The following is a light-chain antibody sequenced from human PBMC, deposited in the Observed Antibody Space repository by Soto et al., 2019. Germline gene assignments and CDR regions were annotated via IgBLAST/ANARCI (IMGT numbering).Light chain of an antibody. CDR2: DAS. V-gene: IGKV3D-20*01. Sequence: EVVLTQSPASLSLSPGERATLSCGASQIVSSNYLAWYQQKPGLAPRLLIYDASSRATGVPDRFRGSGSGTXXXXXXXXXEXEXFAVYYCXXYGDSPRGTFGGGTKVEIK. J-gene: IGKJ4*01. CDR3: XXYGDSPRGT. CDR1: QIVSSNY.